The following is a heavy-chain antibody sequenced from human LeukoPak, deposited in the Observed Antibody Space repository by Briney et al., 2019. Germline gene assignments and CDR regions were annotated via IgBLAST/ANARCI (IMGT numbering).Heavy chain of an antibody. CDR3: AKDKSLIWPFYYFDY. CDR1: GFTFTSDA. D-gene: IGHD2-15*01. J-gene: IGHJ4*02. V-gene: IGHV3-23*01. Sequence: GGSLRLSCVASGFTFTSDAMNWVRQAPGKGLEWVSSTVSRGTTQYADSVKGRFTASRDTSKNTLYLQMNSLRAEDTAVYYCAKDKSLIWPFYYFDYWGQGTLVTVSS. CDR2: TVSRGTT.